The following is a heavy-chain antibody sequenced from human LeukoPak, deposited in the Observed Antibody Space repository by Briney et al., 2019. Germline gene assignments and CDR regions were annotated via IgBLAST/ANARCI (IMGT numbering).Heavy chain of an antibody. Sequence: SETLSLTCTVSGVSISSSYWSWIRQPPGKGLEWIGNIYDSGSTNYNPSLKSRVTISVDTSKNQCSLKLSSVTAADTAVYYCARQSISGSSLSYFDYWGQGTLVNVSS. CDR2: IYDSGST. J-gene: IGHJ4*02. CDR1: GVSISSSY. CDR3: ARQSISGSSLSYFDY. V-gene: IGHV4-59*01. D-gene: IGHD3-22*01.